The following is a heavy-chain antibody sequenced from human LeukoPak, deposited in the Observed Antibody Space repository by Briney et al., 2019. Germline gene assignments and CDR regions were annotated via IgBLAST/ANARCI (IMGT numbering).Heavy chain of an antibody. CDR2: ISYDGSNK. D-gene: IGHD3-10*01. V-gene: IGHV3-30*03. J-gene: IGHJ4*02. Sequence: GGSLRLSCAASGFTFSSYGMHWVRQAPGKGLEWVAVISYDGSNKYYADSVKGRFTISRDNSKNTLYLQMNSLRAEDTAVYYCAYGSGSYYSLDRTFDYWGQGTLVTVSS. CDR1: GFTFSSYG. CDR3: AYGSGSYYSLDRTFDY.